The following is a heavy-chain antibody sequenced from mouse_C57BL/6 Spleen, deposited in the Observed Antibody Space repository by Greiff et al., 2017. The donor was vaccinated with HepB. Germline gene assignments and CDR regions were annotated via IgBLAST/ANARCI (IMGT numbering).Heavy chain of an antibody. V-gene: IGHV1-52*01. J-gene: IGHJ4*01. D-gene: IGHD3-3*01. Sequence: QVQLQQPGAELVRPGSSVKLSCKASGYTFTSYWMHWVKQRPIQGLEWIGNIDPSDSETHYNQKFKDKATLTVDKSSSTAYIQLSSLTSEDSAVYYYARGDLSFYYAMDYWGQGTSVTVSS. CDR2: IDPSDSET. CDR1: GYTFTSYW. CDR3: ARGDLSFYYAMDY.